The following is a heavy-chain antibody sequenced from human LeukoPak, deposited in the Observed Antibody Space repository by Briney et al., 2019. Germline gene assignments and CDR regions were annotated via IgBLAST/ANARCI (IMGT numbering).Heavy chain of an antibody. CDR2: FDSEDGET. D-gene: IGHD2-21*02. V-gene: IGHV1-24*01. J-gene: IGHJ4*02. CDR1: GYTLTELS. CDR3: ASLIPDEFVVVTAIQYYFDY. Sequence: ASVKVSCKVSGYTLTELSMHWVRQAPGKGLEWMGAFDSEDGETIYAQKFQGRVTMTEDTPTDTAYMELSSLRSEDTAVYYCASLIPDEFVVVTAIQYYFDYWGQGTLVTVSS.